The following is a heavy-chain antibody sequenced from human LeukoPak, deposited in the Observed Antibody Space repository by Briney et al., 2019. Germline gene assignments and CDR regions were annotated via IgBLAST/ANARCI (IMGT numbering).Heavy chain of an antibody. CDR2: IYWDDDK. CDR3: AHATDCGGDCYPYYFDY. J-gene: IGHJ4*02. D-gene: IGHD2-21*02. V-gene: IGHV2-5*02. CDR1: GFSHSTSGVG. Sequence: GSGPTLVKPTQTLTLTCTFSGFSHSTSGVGVGWIRQPPGKALEWLALIYWDDDKRYSPSLKSRLTITKDTSKNQVVLTMTNMDPVDTATYYCAHATDCGGDCYPYYFDYWGQGTLVTVSS.